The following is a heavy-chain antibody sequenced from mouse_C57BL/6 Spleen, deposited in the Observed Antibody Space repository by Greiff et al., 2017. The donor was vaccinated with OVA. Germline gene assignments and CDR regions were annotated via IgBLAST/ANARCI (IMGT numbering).Heavy chain of an antibody. CDR1: GYTFTDYY. D-gene: IGHD2-3*01. CDR3: ARGREIYDGYSFAY. CDR2: INPNNGGT. V-gene: IGHV1-26*01. Sequence: EVQLQQSGPELVKPGASVKISCKASGYTFTDYYMNWVKQSHGKSLEWIGYINPNNGGTSYNQKFKGKATLTVDKSSSTAYMELRSLTSEYSAVYSCARGREIYDGYSFAYWGQGTLVTVSA. J-gene: IGHJ3*01.